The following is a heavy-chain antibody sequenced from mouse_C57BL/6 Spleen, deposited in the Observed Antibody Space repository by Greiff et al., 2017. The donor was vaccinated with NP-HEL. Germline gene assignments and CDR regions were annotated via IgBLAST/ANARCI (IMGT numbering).Heavy chain of an antibody. Sequence: VQLQQPGAELVKPGASVKLSCKASGYTFTSYWMHWVKQRPGQGLEWIGMIHPNSGSTNYNEKFKSKATLTVDKSSSTAYMQLSSLTSEDSAVYYWAREEVGNYLDYWGQGTTLTVSS. J-gene: IGHJ2*01. CDR2: IHPNSGST. V-gene: IGHV1-64*01. D-gene: IGHD1-1*01. CDR3: AREEVGNYLDY. CDR1: GYTFTSYW.